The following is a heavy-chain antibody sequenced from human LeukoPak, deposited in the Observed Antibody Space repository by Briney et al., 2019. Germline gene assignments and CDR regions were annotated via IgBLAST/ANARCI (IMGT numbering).Heavy chain of an antibody. J-gene: IGHJ5*02. CDR2: IIPILGIA. Sequence: SVKVSCKASGGTFSSYAISWVRQAPGQGLEWMGRIIPILGIANYAQKFQGRVTITADKSTSTAYMELSSLRSEDTAVYYCARDLTVLVRGVMAWFDPWGQGALVTVSS. CDR3: ARDLTVLVRGVMAWFDP. D-gene: IGHD3-10*01. V-gene: IGHV1-69*04. CDR1: GGTFSSYA.